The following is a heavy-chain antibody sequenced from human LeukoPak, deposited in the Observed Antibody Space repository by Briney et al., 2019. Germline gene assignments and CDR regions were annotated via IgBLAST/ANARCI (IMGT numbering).Heavy chain of an antibody. V-gene: IGHV4-59*01. Sequence: PSETLSLTCTVSGGSISSYYWSWIRQPPGKGLEWIGYIYYSGSTNYNPSLKSRVTISVDTSKNQFSLKLSSVTAADTAVYYCARAGGVVFDASDIWGQGTMVTVSS. J-gene: IGHJ3*02. CDR3: ARAGGVVFDASDI. CDR1: GGSISSYY. CDR2: IYYSGST. D-gene: IGHD2-8*02.